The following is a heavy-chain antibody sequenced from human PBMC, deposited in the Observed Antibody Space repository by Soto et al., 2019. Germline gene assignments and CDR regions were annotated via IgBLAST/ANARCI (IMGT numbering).Heavy chain of an antibody. Sequence: PGGSLRLSCAASGFTFSSYAMHWVRQAPGKGLEYVSAISSNGSSTNYADSVKGRFTSSRDNAKNTLYLQLNSLRVEDTAVYYCARGNNGMDVWGQGTTVTVSS. CDR3: ARGNNGMDV. CDR1: GFTFSSYA. J-gene: IGHJ6*02. CDR2: ISSNGSST. V-gene: IGHV3-64*04.